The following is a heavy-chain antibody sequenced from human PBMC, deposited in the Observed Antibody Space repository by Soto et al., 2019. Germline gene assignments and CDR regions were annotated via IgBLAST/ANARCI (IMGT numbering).Heavy chain of an antibody. D-gene: IGHD3-3*01. CDR2: ITWNSRVL. CDR3: AKGRYDFWSPYYFDS. J-gene: IGHJ4*02. V-gene: IGHV3-9*01. Sequence: EVQLVESVGRLVQPGRSLRLSCVGTGLNFDDFAMHWVRQAPGKGLEWVSGITWNSRVLAYADSVKGRFTISRDNARNSLYLQMDSLRDEDTALYYCAKGRYDFWSPYYFDSWGQATLVTVSS. CDR1: GLNFDDFA.